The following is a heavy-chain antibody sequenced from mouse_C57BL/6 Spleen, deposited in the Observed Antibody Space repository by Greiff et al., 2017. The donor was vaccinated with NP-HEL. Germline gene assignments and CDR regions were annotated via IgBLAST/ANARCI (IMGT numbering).Heavy chain of an antibody. V-gene: IGHV5-12*01. D-gene: IGHD1-1*01. CDR3: ASYYYGSSYGYFDV. CDR1: GFTFSDYY. CDR2: ISNGGGST. Sequence: EVNLVESGGGLVQPGGSLKLSCAASGFTFSDYYMYWVRQTPEKRLEWVAYISNGGGSTYYPDTVKGRFTISRDNAKNTLYLQMSRLKSEDTAMYYCASYYYGSSYGYFDVWGTGTTVTVSS. J-gene: IGHJ1*03.